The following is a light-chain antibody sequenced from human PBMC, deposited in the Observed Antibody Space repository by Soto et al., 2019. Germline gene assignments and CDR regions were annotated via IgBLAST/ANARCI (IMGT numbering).Light chain of an antibody. J-gene: IGKJ1*01. Sequence: EIVMTQSPATLSVSPGERATLSCRASQSVSSNLAWYQQKPGQAPRLLIYGASPRATGIPARFSGSGSGTEFTLTISSLQSEDFAVYYCQQYNTSPWTFGQGTKVEIK. CDR1: QSVSSN. CDR2: GAS. V-gene: IGKV3-15*01. CDR3: QQYNTSPWT.